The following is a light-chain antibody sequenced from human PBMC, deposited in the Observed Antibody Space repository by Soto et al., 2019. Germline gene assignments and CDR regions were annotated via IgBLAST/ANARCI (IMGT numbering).Light chain of an antibody. V-gene: IGLV2-14*01. Sequence: QSVLTQPASVSGSPGQSITISCTGTSSDVGGYNYVSWYQQHPGKAPKLMIYDVSNRPSWVSNRFSGSKSGNTASLTISGLQAEDEADYYCSSYTSSSTLYVFVTGTKLTVL. CDR1: SSDVGGYNY. CDR3: SSYTSSSTLYV. CDR2: DVS. J-gene: IGLJ1*01.